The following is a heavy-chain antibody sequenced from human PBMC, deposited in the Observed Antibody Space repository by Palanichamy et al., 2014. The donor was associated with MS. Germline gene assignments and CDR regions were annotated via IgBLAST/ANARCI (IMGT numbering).Heavy chain of an antibody. V-gene: IGHV1-3*01. CDR2: INAGNGNT. CDR3: ARDYSSSWYSSRYGMDV. D-gene: IGHD6-13*01. CDR1: GYTFTSYA. Sequence: QVQLVQSGAEVKKPGASVKVSCKASGYTFTSYAMHWVRQAPGQRLEWMGWINAGNGNTKYSQKFQGRVTITRDTSASTAYMELSSLRSEDTAVYYCARDYSSSWYSSRYGMDVWGQGTTVTVSS. J-gene: IGHJ6*02.